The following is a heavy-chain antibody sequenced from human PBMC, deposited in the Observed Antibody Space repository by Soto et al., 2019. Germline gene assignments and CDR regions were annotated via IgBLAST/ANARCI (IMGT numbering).Heavy chain of an antibody. V-gene: IGHV3-30*18. J-gene: IGHJ4*02. CDR3: AKDVDDSSGYYYVGLYSFDY. Sequence: QVQLVESGGGVVQPGRSLRLSCAASGFTFSSYGMHWVRQAPGKGLEWVAVISYDGSNKYYADSVKGRFTISRDNSKITLYLQMNSLRAEDTAVYYCAKDVDDSSGYYYVGLYSFDYWGQGTLVTVSS. CDR2: ISYDGSNK. CDR1: GFTFSSYG. D-gene: IGHD3-22*01.